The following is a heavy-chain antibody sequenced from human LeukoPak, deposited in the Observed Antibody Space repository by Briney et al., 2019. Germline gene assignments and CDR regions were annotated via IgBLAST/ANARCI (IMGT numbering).Heavy chain of an antibody. CDR1: GFTFRSYG. CDR2: ISYDGSNK. CDR3: ARVKPRLRFLEWSLRKRYYFDY. V-gene: IGHV3-30*03. D-gene: IGHD3-3*01. J-gene: IGHJ4*02. Sequence: GGSLRLSCAASGFTFRSYGMHWVRQAPGKGLEWVTHISYDGSNKYYRESVKGRFAISRDNSKNMLYLQMDTLRPEDTAVYYCARVKPRLRFLEWSLRKRYYFDYWGQGTLVTVSS.